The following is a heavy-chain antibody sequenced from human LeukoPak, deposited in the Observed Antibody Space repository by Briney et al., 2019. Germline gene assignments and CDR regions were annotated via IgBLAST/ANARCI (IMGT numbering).Heavy chain of an antibody. V-gene: IGHV3-73*01. Sequence: GGSLRLSCAASGFTFSGSAMHWVRQASGKGLEWVGRIRSKANSYATAYAASVKGRFTISRDDSKNTAYLQMNSLKTEDTAVYYCAKDLPPYGDYGGPPGFDYWGQGTLVTVSS. CDR2: IRSKANSYAT. CDR1: GFTFSGSA. J-gene: IGHJ4*02. CDR3: AKDLPPYGDYGGPPGFDY. D-gene: IGHD4-17*01.